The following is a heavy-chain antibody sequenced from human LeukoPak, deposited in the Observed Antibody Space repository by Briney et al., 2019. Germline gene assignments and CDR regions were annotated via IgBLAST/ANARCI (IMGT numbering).Heavy chain of an antibody. CDR2: IGTAGDT. V-gene: IGHV3-13*01. Sequence: PGGSLRLSCAASGFTFSSYDMHWVRQATGKGLEWVSAIGTAGDTYYPGSVKGRFTISRENAKNSLHLQMNSLRAGDTAVYYCARVQGLDFRWYFDLWGRGTLVTVSS. CDR1: GFTFSSYD. CDR3: ARVQGLDFRWYFDL. J-gene: IGHJ2*01.